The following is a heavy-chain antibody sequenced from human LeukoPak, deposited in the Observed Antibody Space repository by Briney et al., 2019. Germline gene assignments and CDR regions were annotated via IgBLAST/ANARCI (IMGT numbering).Heavy chain of an antibody. CDR2: IYASGST. V-gene: IGHV4-4*07. CDR3: ARGNADFHFDY. CDR1: GGSIGSYY. J-gene: IGHJ4*02. Sequence: SETLSLTCTVSGGSIGSYYWNWIRQPAGKELEWIGRIYASGSTNYNPSLKSRVTMSVDTSKNQFSLRLTYVTAAHTAVYYCARGNADFHFDYWGQGTLVTVPS. D-gene: IGHD4-17*01.